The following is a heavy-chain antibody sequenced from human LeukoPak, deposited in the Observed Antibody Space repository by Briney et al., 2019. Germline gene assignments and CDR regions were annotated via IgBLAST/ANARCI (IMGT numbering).Heavy chain of an antibody. J-gene: IGHJ3*02. Sequence: PPGGSLRLSCVASGFTFRDFNMNWFRQPPGKGLEWIAYIHGSTNSRYYGDSVQGRFTISRDNAKNSLYLRLNSLRAEDTAVYYCAREQEETAAFDIWGQGTMVTVSS. CDR3: AREQEETAAFDI. CDR1: GFTFRDFN. V-gene: IGHV3-48*01. CDR2: IHGSTNSR.